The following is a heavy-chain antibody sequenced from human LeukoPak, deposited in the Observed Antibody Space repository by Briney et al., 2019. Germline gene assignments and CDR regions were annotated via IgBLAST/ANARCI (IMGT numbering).Heavy chain of an antibody. Sequence: GRSLRLSCAASGFTFSSYAMHWVRQAPGKGQEWVAVISYDGSNKYYADSVKGRFTISRDNSKNTLYLQMNSLRAEDTAVYYCARDCGGDCYNFDYWGQGTLVTVSS. CDR2: ISYDGSNK. J-gene: IGHJ4*02. V-gene: IGHV3-30*04. CDR3: ARDCGGDCYNFDY. CDR1: GFTFSSYA. D-gene: IGHD2-21*02.